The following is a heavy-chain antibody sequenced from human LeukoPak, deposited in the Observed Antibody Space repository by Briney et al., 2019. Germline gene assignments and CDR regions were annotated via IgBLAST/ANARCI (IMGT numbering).Heavy chain of an antibody. D-gene: IGHD5-12*01. CDR2: ISSNGDTT. J-gene: IGHJ4*02. CDR3: ARGPSGYHNT. CDR1: GFTFSSYS. Sequence: GGSLRLSCAASGFTFSSYSMHWVRQAPGKGLEYVSAISSNGDTTYYANSVKGRFTISRDNSKNTLYLQMNSLRAEDTAVYYCARGPSGYHNTGGQGTLVAVSS. V-gene: IGHV3-64*01.